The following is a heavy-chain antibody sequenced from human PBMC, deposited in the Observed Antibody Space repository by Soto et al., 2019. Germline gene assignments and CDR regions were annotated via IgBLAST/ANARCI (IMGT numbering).Heavy chain of an antibody. V-gene: IGHV5-51*01. Sequence: HGESLKISCKGSGYSFTSYWIGWVRQMPGKGLEWMGIIYPGDSDTRYSPSFQGQVTISADKSISTAYLQWSSLKASDIAMYYCARQEVDYVWGSYRSRRYYYYYGMDVWGQGTTVTVSS. CDR3: ARQEVDYVWGSYRSRRYYYYYGMDV. CDR2: IYPGDSDT. CDR1: GYSFTSYW. J-gene: IGHJ6*02. D-gene: IGHD3-16*02.